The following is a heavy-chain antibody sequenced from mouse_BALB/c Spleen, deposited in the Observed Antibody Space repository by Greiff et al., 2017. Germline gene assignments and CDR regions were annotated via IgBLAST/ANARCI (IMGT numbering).Heavy chain of an antibody. J-gene: IGHJ3*01. D-gene: IGHD2-14*01. CDR1: GYTFTSYW. CDR2: IYPSDSYT. CDR3: TREGVRRTWFAY. V-gene: IGHV1-69*02. Sequence: QVQLQQPGAELVRPGASVKLSCKASGYTFTSYWINWVKQRPGQGLEWIGNIYPSDSYTNYNQKFKDKATLTVDKSSSTAYMQLSSPTSEDSAVYYCTREGVRRTWFAYWGQGTLVTVSA.